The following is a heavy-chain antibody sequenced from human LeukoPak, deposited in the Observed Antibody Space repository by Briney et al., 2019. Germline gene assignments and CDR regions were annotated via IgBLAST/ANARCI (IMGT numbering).Heavy chain of an antibody. CDR3: ARDQATVATPWWDH. CDR2: INANSGGT. D-gene: IGHD4-23*01. Sequence: ASVKVSCKASGYTFTGYYVHWVRQAPGQGLEWMGWINANSGGTNYAQKFQSRVTMTRDTSISTAYMELSRLRSDDTAVYFCARDQATVATPWWDHWGQGTLVTVSS. CDR1: GYTFTGYY. J-gene: IGHJ4*02. V-gene: IGHV1-2*02.